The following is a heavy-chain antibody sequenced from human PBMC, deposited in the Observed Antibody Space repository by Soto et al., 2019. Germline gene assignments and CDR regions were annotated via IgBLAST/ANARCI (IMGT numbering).Heavy chain of an antibody. Sequence: QVQLQESGPGLVKPSGTLSLTCGVSGGSISSSNWWSWVRQPPGKGLVWIGEIYHSGSTNYNPSHTSRVTISVDKSKNQSSLKVSSVTAADTAVYYCARVSGSYYYGMDVWGQGTTVIVSS. V-gene: IGHV4-4*02. J-gene: IGHJ6*02. CDR3: ARVSGSYYYGMDV. D-gene: IGHD1-26*01. CDR2: IYHSGST. CDR1: GGSISSSNW.